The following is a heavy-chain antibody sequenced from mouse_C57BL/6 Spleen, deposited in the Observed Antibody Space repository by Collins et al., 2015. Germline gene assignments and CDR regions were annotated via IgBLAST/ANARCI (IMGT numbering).Heavy chain of an antibody. D-gene: IGHD2-4*01. CDR1: GYTFTDYY. Sequence: EVQLQQSGPELVKPGASVKISCKASGYTFTDYYLNWVKQSHGKSLEWIGDINPNNGVVSYNQKFKGKATLTVDKSSSTACMELRSLTSEDSAVYYCARRGPYDYDGGAWFAYWGQGTLVTVSA. J-gene: IGHJ3*01. V-gene: IGHV1-26*01. CDR2: INPNNGVV. CDR3: ARRGPYDYDGGAWFAY.